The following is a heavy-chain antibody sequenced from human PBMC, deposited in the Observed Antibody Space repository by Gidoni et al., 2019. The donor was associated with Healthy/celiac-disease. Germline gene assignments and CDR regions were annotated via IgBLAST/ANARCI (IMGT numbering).Heavy chain of an antibody. J-gene: IGHJ4*02. Sequence: EVQLLESGGGLVPPGGSLRLSCAASGFTFSSYAMSWVRQAPGKGLEWVSAISGSGGRTYYADSGKGRFTISRDNSKNTLYLQMNSLRAEDTAVYYCAKSRSSWEPEYYFDYWGQGTLVTVSS. CDR1: GFTFSSYA. D-gene: IGHD6-13*01. V-gene: IGHV3-23*01. CDR3: AKSRSSWEPEYYFDY. CDR2: ISGSGGRT.